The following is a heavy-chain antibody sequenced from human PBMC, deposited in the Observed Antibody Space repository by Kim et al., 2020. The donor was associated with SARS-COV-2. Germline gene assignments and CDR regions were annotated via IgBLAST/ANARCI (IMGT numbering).Heavy chain of an antibody. V-gene: IGHV1-46*01. J-gene: IGHJ4*02. Sequence: ASVKVSCKASGYTFTSYYMHWVRQAPGQGLEWMGIINPSGGSTSYAQKFQGRVTMTRDTSTSTVYMELSSLRSEDTAVYYCARASEGYYYDSSGYLESERIFDYWGQGTLVTVSS. CDR3: ARASEGYYYDSSGYLESERIFDY. CDR2: INPSGGST. CDR1: GYTFTSYY. D-gene: IGHD3-22*01.